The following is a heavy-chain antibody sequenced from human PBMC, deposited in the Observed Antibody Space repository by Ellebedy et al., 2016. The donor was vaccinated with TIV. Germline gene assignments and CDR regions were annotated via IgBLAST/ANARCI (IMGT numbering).Heavy chain of an antibody. CDR2: ITNDGSAI. J-gene: IGHJ6*02. D-gene: IGHD2-21*01. CDR1: GFTFSSYW. Sequence: PGGSLRLSCVASGFTFSSYWIHWVRQAPGKGLVWVSRITNDGSAISYADSVKGRFTISRDNARNTLFLQMDSLRAEDTAVYYCARDRHIVATKDKYYFGKDVWGQGTTVIVSS. CDR3: ARDRHIVATKDKYYFGKDV. V-gene: IGHV3-74*01.